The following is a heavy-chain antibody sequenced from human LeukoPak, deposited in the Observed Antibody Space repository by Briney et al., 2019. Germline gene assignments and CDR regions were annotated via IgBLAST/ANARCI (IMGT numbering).Heavy chain of an antibody. Sequence: PGGSLRLSCAASGFTFSSYAMSWVRQAPGKGLKWVSGISGSGGSTYYADSVRGRFTISRDNSKNTLYLQMNSLRAEDTAVYHCAKDLYYGSGSYSSFAYWGQGTLVTVSS. CDR1: GFTFSSYA. J-gene: IGHJ4*02. D-gene: IGHD3-10*01. CDR2: ISGSGGST. V-gene: IGHV3-23*01. CDR3: AKDLYYGSGSYSSFAY.